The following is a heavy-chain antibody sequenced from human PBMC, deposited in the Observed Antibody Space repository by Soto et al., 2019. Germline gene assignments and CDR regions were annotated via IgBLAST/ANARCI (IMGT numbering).Heavy chain of an antibody. D-gene: IGHD3-16*02. V-gene: IGHV1-3*01. J-gene: IGHJ4*02. Sequence: QVQLVQSGAEVKKPGASVKVSCKASGYTFTSYAMHWVRQAPGQRLEWMGWINAGNGNTKYSQKFQGRVTITRDTSASTAYMELSSLSSEDTAVYYCARDDYIWGSYRTHYFDYWGQGTLVTVSS. CDR2: INAGNGNT. CDR3: ARDDYIWGSYRTHYFDY. CDR1: GYTFTSYA.